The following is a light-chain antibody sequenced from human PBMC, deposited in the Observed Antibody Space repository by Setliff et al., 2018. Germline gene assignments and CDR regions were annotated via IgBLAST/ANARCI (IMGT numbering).Light chain of an antibody. CDR1: SSDVGAYNY. V-gene: IGLV2-11*01. CDR3: CSYAGSYTFYV. Sequence: QSALAQPASVSGSPGQSITISCTGTSSDVGAYNYVSWYQQHPGKAPKLMIYEVSKRPSGVPDRFSGSKSGNTASLIISGLQAEDEADYYCCSYAGSYTFYVFGTGTKVTVL. CDR2: EVS. J-gene: IGLJ1*01.